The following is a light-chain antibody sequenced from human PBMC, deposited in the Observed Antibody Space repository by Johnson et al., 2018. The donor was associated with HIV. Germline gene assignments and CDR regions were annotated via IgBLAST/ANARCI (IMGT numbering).Light chain of an antibody. Sequence: QSVLTQPPSVSAAPGQRVNISCSGNISNIESYFVSWYQQLPGAAPTLLIYENNKRPSGIPDRFSGSKSGTSATLGITGLQTGDEADYYCGTWDSSLSAGWVCGTGTKVTVL. CDR3: GTWDSSLSAGWV. CDR2: ENN. CDR1: ISNIESYF. J-gene: IGLJ1*01. V-gene: IGLV1-51*02.